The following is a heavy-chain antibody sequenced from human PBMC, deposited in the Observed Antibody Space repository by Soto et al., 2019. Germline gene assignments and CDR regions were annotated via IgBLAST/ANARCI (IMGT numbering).Heavy chain of an antibody. D-gene: IGHD3-3*01. V-gene: IGHV3-9*01. CDR3: AKSYDFLNWFDP. CDR1: GFTFDDYA. Sequence: GGSLRLSCAASGFTFDDYAMHWVRQAPGKGLEWVSGISWNSGSIGYADSVKGRFTISRDNAKNSLYLQMNSLRAEDTALYYCAKSYDFLNWFDPWGQGTLVTVSS. J-gene: IGHJ5*02. CDR2: ISWNSGSI.